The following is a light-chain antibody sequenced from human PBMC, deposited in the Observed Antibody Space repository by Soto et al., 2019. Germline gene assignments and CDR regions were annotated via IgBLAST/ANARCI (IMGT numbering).Light chain of an antibody. CDR2: GAF. CDR3: QQYDTSSVT. Sequence: IVLTQSPGTLSLSPGERATLSCIASQGVTSSYLAWYQQKPGQAPRLLIFGAFNRATGIPDRFSGSGSGTDFTLTISRLEPEDFAVYYCQQYDTSSVTFGQGTRLEIK. J-gene: IGKJ5*01. CDR1: QGVTSSY. V-gene: IGKV3-20*01.